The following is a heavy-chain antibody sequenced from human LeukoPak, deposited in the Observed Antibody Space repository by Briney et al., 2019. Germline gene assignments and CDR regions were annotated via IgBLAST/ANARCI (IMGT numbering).Heavy chain of an antibody. CDR2: IYDSGST. V-gene: IGHV4-59*08. CDR1: GASVSSDY. D-gene: IGHD2-2*02. J-gene: IGHJ6*02. CDR3: ARHLWGAAIYV. Sequence: PSETLSLTCSVSGASVSSDYWSWIRQPPGKALEWIGHIYDSGSTNYNSSLKSRVTISIDTSKNQFSLNLSSVTAADTAVYYCARHLWGAAIYVWGPGTTVTVSS.